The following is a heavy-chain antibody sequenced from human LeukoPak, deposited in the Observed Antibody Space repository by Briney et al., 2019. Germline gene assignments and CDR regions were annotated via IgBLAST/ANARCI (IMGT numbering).Heavy chain of an antibody. CDR1: GYTFTAYY. D-gene: IGHD3-22*01. J-gene: IGHJ3*02. V-gene: IGHV1-2*02. CDR2: INPNSGGT. Sequence: VASVKVSCKASGYTFTAYYMHWVRQAPGQGLEWMGWINPNSGGTNYAQKFQGRVTMTGDTSISTAYMELSRLRSDDTAVYYCARDLDYYDSSGYGSHAFDIWGQGTMVTVSS. CDR3: ARDLDYYDSSGYGSHAFDI.